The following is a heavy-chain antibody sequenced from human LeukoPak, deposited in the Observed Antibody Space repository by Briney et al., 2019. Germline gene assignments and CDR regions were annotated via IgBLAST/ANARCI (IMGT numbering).Heavy chain of an antibody. D-gene: IGHD2-21*02. CDR2: IRGSGTST. Sequence: GASLRLSCAASGFTFSSYTLSWVRQAPGKGLEWISAIRGSGTSTYYAASVKGQFTISRDNSRNTLYLQMNSLRAEDTAVYYCAKDTCGADCYSHYDHWGQGTLVTVSS. J-gene: IGHJ4*02. CDR1: GFTFSSYT. V-gene: IGHV3-23*01. CDR3: AKDTCGADCYSHYDH.